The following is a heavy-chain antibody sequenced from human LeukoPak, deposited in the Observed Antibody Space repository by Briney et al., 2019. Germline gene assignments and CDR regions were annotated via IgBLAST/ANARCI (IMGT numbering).Heavy chain of an antibody. CDR3: ARDIHSSGWYLGY. V-gene: IGHV3-30-3*01. CDR1: GFTFSSYA. D-gene: IGHD6-19*01. Sequence: LSGGSLRLSCAASGFTFSSYAMHWVRQAPGKGLEWVAVISYDGSNKYYADSVKGRFTISRDNSKNTLYLQMNSLRAEDTAVYYCARDIHSSGWYLGYWGQGTPVTVSS. J-gene: IGHJ4*02. CDR2: ISYDGSNK.